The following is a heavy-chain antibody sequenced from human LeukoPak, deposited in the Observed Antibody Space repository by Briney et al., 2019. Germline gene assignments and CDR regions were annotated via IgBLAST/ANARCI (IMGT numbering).Heavy chain of an antibody. D-gene: IGHD3-9*01. Sequence: GGSLRLSCSASGFTFTTYGMNWVRQAPGKGLEWVSVISGSGSITYYADSVKGRFTITRDNPKNTLHLQMSRLRAEDTALYYCAKDRFSVLTSTVDFWGQGTPVTVSS. V-gene: IGHV3-23*01. CDR1: GFTFTTYG. CDR2: ISGSGSIT. CDR3: AKDRFSVLTSTVDF. J-gene: IGHJ4*02.